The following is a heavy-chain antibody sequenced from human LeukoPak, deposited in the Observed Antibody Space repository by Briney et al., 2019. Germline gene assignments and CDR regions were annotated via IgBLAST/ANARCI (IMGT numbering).Heavy chain of an antibody. J-gene: IGHJ1*01. Sequence: GGSLRLSCAASGFTFSTYGMHWVRQAPGKGLEWVAVVRFDGSNKYYADSVKGRFTISRDNFKNTLSLQVNSLRAEDTAMYYCAKDDDWGRYKHWGQGTLVTVSS. D-gene: IGHD3-16*01. CDR1: GFTFSTYG. CDR2: VRFDGSNK. V-gene: IGHV3-30*02. CDR3: AKDDDWGRYKH.